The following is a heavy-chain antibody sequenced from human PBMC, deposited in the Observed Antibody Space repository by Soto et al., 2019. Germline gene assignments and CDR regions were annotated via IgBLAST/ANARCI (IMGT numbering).Heavy chain of an antibody. CDR3: ARGSYSSGYHTFDY. D-gene: IGHD6-19*01. Sequence: EVQLVESGGGLVQPGGSLRLSCAASGFTFSSYAMHWVRQAPGKGLEYVSAISSNGGSTYYANSVKGRFTISRDNSKNTLYLQMGSLRAEDMAVYYCARGSYSSGYHTFDYWGQGTLVTFSS. J-gene: IGHJ4*02. CDR1: GFTFSSYA. V-gene: IGHV3-64*01. CDR2: ISSNGGST.